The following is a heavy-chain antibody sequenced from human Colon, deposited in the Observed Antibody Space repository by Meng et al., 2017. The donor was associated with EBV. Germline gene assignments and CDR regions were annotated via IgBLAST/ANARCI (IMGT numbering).Heavy chain of an antibody. D-gene: IGHD1-26*01. CDR1: GVSISSNIR. Sequence: LKEEGPGRATPSGTLCLTCGVSGVSISSNIRWTWVGQTQGNGLEWIGDIDDSGSTNYNPSLNSRISISLDKSKNHFSLKVNSVTAADTAVYYCARGKQDAWELLAYWGQGALVTVSS. V-gene: IGHV4-4*02. CDR2: IDDSGST. J-gene: IGHJ4*02. CDR3: ARGKQDAWELLAY.